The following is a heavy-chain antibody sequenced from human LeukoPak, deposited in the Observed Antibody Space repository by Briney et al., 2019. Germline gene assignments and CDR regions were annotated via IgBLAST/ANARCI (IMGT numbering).Heavy chain of an antibody. D-gene: IGHD5-24*01. CDR3: ARDSRWLQSLDY. V-gene: IGHV4-61*02. J-gene: IGHJ4*02. Sequence: SQTLSLTCTVSGGAISSGSYYWSSIRQPTGKGLEWSGRIYTSGSTNYNPSLKSRVTISVDTSKNQFSLNPSSETPADTAVEYWARDSRWLQSLDYWGQGTLVTVSS. CDR1: GGAISSGSYY. CDR2: IYTSGST.